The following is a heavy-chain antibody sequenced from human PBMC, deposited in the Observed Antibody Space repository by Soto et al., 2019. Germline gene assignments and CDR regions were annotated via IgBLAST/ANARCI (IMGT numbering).Heavy chain of an antibody. CDR2: ISYDGSNK. CDR3: AKDRLLSSGELLCSGMAV. CDR1: GFTFSSYG. Sequence: GGSLRLSCAASGFTFSSYGMHWVRQAPGKGLEWVAVISYDGSNKYYADSVKGRFTISRDNSKNTLYLQMNSLRAEDTAVYYCAKDRLLSSGELLCSGMAVWCQGTTLSVFS. J-gene: IGHJ6*02. D-gene: IGHD3-10*01. V-gene: IGHV3-30*18.